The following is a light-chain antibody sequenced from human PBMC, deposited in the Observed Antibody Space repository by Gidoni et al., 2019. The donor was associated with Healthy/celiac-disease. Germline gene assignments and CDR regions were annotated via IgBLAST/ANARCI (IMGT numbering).Light chain of an antibody. J-gene: IGKJ1*01. Sequence: EIVMTQSPSTLSVSPGERATIPCRASQGVSSNLAWYQQKPGQAPKLLIYDASTRATGIPARFSGSGSGTEFTLTISSLQSEDFAVYYCQQYNNWPRTFGQGTKVEIK. CDR2: DAS. CDR1: QGVSSN. CDR3: QQYNNWPRT. V-gene: IGKV3D-15*01.